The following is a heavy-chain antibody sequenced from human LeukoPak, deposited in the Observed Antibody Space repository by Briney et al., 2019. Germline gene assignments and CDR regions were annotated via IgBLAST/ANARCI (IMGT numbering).Heavy chain of an antibody. J-gene: IGHJ4*02. V-gene: IGHV5-51*01. CDR1: GYSFTSYW. CDR3: VTHGNTRREVGPTS. CDR2: IYPGDSDT. Sequence: HGESLKISCKGSGYSFTSYWIGWVRQMPGKGLEWMGIIYPGDSDTRYSPSFRGQVTISADKSITTAYLQWRSLKASDNGMYYCVTHGNTRREVGPTSWGQGTLVTVSS. D-gene: IGHD1-26*01.